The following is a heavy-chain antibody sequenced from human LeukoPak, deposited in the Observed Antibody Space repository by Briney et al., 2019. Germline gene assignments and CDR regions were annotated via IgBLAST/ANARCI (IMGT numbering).Heavy chain of an antibody. CDR1: GFTFSSYW. CDR3: ARSNQADDY. V-gene: IGHV3-74*01. CDR2: INPGGSSI. J-gene: IGHJ4*02. Sequence: GGPLRLSCAASGFTFSSYWMHWARQVPGKGLVWVSRINPGGSSIAYADSVKGRFTISRDNAKNTLYLQMDSLRAEDTAVYYCARSNQADDYWGQGTLVTVSS. D-gene: IGHD1-14*01.